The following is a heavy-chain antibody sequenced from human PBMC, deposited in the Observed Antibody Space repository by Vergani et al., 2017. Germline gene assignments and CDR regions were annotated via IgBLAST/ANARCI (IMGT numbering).Heavy chain of an antibody. CDR3: ARVGTSSNRDYFDY. J-gene: IGHJ4*02. CDR2: INPNSGGT. CDR1: GYTFTDYF. D-gene: IGHD2-2*01. V-gene: IGHV1-2*02. Sequence: QVQLVQSGAEVKKPGASVKVSCKASGYTFTDYFMHWVRQAHGQGLEWMRWINPNSGGTNYAQKFQGRVTMTRDTSISTAYMELSNLRSDDTAVYYCARVGTSSNRDYFDYWGQGTLVTVSS.